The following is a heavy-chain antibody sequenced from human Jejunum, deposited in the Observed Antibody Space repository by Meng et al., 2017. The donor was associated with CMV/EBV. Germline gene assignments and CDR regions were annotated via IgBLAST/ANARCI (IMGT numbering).Heavy chain of an antibody. CDR1: TDW. CDR3: ARTQDYYGSSGYWASTNWFDP. D-gene: IGHD3-22*01. CDR2: IYPGDSDT. J-gene: IGHJ5*02. Sequence: TDWRAWVRPMPATGLEWMGIIYPGDSDTKYSPSFQGQVTISADKSISTVYLQWSSLKASDTAMYYCARTQDYYGSSGYWASTNWFDPWGQGTLVTVSS. V-gene: IGHV5-51*01.